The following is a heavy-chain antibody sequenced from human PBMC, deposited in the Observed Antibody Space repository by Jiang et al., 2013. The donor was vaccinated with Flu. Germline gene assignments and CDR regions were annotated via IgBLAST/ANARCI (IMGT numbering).Heavy chain of an antibody. V-gene: IGHV4-39*01. J-gene: IGHJ6*02. CDR1: GGSISSSSYY. CDR2: IYYSGST. CDR3: AKPNWGFGGGAHYYYYYGMDV. D-gene: IGHD7-27*01. Sequence: TLPLTCTVSGGSISSSSYYWGWIRQPPGKGLEWIGSIYYSGSTYYNPSLKSRVTISVDTSKNQFSLKLSSVTAADTAVYYCAKPNWGFGGGAHYYYYYGMDVWGQGTTVTVSS.